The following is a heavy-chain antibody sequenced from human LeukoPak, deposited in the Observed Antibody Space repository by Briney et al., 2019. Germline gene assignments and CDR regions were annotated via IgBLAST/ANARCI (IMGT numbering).Heavy chain of an antibody. CDR1: GGSISSSSYY. D-gene: IGHD2-2*01. V-gene: IGHV4-39*07. J-gene: IGHJ3*02. Sequence: KPSETLSLTCTVSGGSISSSSYYWGWIRQPPGKGLEWIGRIYTSGSTNYNPSLKSRVTMSVDTSKNQFSLKLSSVTAADSAVYYCARDPPVGYCSGTSCYSDAFDIWGQGTMVTVSS. CDR2: IYTSGST. CDR3: ARDPPVGYCSGTSCYSDAFDI.